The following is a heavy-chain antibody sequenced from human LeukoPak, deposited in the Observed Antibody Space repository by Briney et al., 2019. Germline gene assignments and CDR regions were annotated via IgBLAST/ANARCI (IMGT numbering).Heavy chain of an antibody. D-gene: IGHD5-12*01. CDR3: ARSSFGGYPYYYYGMDV. V-gene: IGHV3-53*01. CDR1: GFTVSSNY. CDR2: IYSGGST. Sequence: PGGSLRLSCAASGFTVSSNYMSWVRQAPGKGLEWVSVIYSGGSTYYADSVKGRFTISRDNSKNTLYLQMNSLRAEDTAVYYCARSSFGGYPYYYYGMDVWGQGTTVTVSS. J-gene: IGHJ6*02.